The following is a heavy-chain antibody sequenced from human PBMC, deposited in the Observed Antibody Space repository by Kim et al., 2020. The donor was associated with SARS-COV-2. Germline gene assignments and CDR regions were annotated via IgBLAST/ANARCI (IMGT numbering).Heavy chain of an antibody. CDR1: GFTFNDFW. Sequence: GGSLRLSCAASGFTFNDFWMTWGRQAPGKGLDWVAKIKQDGSEKYYVDSVKGRFTISRDNAKNSLYLQMNSLRADDTAVYYCVRESRRYDVFDWGQGTLVTVSS. J-gene: IGHJ4*02. CDR2: IKQDGSEK. D-gene: IGHD3-9*01. CDR3: VRESRRYDVFD. V-gene: IGHV3-7*01.